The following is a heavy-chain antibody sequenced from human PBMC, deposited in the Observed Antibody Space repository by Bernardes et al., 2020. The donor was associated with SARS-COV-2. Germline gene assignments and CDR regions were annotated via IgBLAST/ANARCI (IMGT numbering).Heavy chain of an antibody. CDR2: ISYDGSKK. Sequence: GGSLRLSCAASGFIFSTYGMHWVRQAPGKGLEWVAIISYDGSKKYYLDSVQGRFTISRDNSKNTLFLQMNSLRGEDTAVYYCAKDRSVYSGYDVYYGMDVWGQGTTVTVSS. V-gene: IGHV3-30*18. J-gene: IGHJ6*02. D-gene: IGHD5-12*01. CDR3: AKDRSVYSGYDVYYGMDV. CDR1: GFIFSTYG.